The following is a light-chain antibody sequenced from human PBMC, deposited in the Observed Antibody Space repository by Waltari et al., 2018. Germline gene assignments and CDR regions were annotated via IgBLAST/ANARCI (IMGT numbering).Light chain of an antibody. Sequence: QLVLTQSPSASASLGASVKLTCTLSSGHSSNVIAWHQQQPEKGPRYLMKVNSDGSHSKGDEMPDRFAGSSSGAERHLTISSLQSEDEADYYCQTGGHGTWVFGGGTKLTVL. CDR2: VNSDGSH. CDR3: QTGGHGTWV. V-gene: IGLV4-69*01. CDR1: SGHSSNV. J-gene: IGLJ3*02.